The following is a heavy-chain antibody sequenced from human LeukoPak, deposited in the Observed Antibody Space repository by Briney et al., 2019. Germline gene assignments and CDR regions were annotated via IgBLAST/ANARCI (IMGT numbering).Heavy chain of an antibody. CDR1: GYSFTSYW. J-gene: IGHJ5*02. D-gene: IGHD5-18*01. CDR2: IYPGDSDT. Sequence: GESLKISCKGSGYSFTSYWMGWVRQMPGKGLEWMGIIYPGDSDTRYSPSFQGQVTISADKSISTAYLQWSSLKASDTAMYYCARRVGSSSDEWNWFDPWGQGTLVTVSS. V-gene: IGHV5-51*01. CDR3: ARRVGSSSDEWNWFDP.